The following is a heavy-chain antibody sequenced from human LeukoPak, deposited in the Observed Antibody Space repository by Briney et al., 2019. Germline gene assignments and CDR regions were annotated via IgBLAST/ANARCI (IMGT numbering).Heavy chain of an antibody. J-gene: IGHJ4*02. CDR3: ARQMDYSSSWYCDY. Sequence: GGSLRLSCTASGFTFSSYWMSWVRQAPGKGLDWVAVISYDGSNKYYADSVKGRFTISRDNSKNTLYLQMNSLRPEDTAVYYCARQMDYSSSWYCDYWGQGTLVIVSS. CDR1: GFTFSSYW. V-gene: IGHV3-30*03. D-gene: IGHD6-13*01. CDR2: ISYDGSNK.